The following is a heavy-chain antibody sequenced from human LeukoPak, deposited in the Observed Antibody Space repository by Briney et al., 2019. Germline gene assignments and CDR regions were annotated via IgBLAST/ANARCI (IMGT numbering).Heavy chain of an antibody. CDR3: ARDKSVTTSYFDY. CDR1: GFTFSSYS. CDR2: ISSSSSYI. J-gene: IGHJ4*02. D-gene: IGHD4-17*01. V-gene: IGHV3-21*01. Sequence: GGSLRLSCAASGFTFSSYSMNWVRQAPGKGLEWVSSISSSSSYIYYADSVKGRFTISRDNAKNSLYPQMNSLRAEDTAVYYCARDKSVTTSYFDYWGQGTLVTVSS.